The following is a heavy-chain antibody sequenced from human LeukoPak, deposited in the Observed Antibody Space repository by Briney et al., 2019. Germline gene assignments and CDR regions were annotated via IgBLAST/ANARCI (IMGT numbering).Heavy chain of an antibody. J-gene: IGHJ6*02. V-gene: IGHV3-30*07. Sequence: PGGSLRLSCAASGFTFSSYAMHWVRQAPGKGLEWVAVISYDGSNKYYADSVKGRFTISRDNSKNTLYLQMNSLRAEDTAVYYCARAPSYYYYYGMDVWGQGTTVTVSS. CDR3: ARAPSYYYYYGMDV. CDR1: GFTFSSYA. CDR2: ISYDGSNK.